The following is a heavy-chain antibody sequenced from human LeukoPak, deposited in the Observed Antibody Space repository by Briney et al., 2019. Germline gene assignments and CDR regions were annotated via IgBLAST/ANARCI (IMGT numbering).Heavy chain of an antibody. V-gene: IGHV4-39*01. Sequence: SETLSLTCTVSGGSISSSSYYWGWIRQPPGKGLEWIGSIYYSGSTYYNPSLKSRVTISVDTSKNQFSLKLSSVTAADTAVYYCARRGGYYYSDYWGHGTLVTVSS. D-gene: IGHD3-22*01. CDR1: GGSISSSSYY. CDR3: ARRGGYYYSDY. J-gene: IGHJ4*01. CDR2: IYYSGST.